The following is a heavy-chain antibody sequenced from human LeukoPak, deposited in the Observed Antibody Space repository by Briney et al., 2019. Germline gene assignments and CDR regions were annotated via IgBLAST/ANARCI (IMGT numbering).Heavy chain of an antibody. J-gene: IGHJ4*02. D-gene: IGHD1-14*01. CDR1: GGTFNRFS. CDR3: ASGSGAWYKEFDY. V-gene: IGHV1-69*13. CDR2: IIPIFGTT. Sequence: SVKVSCKVSGGTFNRFSSDWVRQAPGQGLEWMGGIIPIFGTTNYAQKFQGRVTITADDSTSTAYMELSSLRSEDTAVYYCASGSGAWYKEFDYWGQGTLVTVSS.